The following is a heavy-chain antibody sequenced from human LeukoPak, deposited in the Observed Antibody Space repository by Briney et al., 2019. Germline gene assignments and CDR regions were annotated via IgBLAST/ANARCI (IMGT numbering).Heavy chain of an antibody. Sequence: SETLSLTCTVSGGSISSYYWSWIRQPPGKGLEWIGYIYYSGSTNYNPSLKSRVTISVDTSKNQFSLKLSSATAADTAVYYCARVDVVYAFDIWGQGTMVTVSS. CDR1: GGSISSYY. J-gene: IGHJ3*02. D-gene: IGHD3-10*02. CDR2: IYYSGST. CDR3: ARVDVVYAFDI. V-gene: IGHV4-59*01.